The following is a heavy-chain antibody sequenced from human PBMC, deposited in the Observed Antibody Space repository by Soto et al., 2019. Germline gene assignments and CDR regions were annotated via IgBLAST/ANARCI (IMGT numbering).Heavy chain of an antibody. CDR1: GGSFSGYY. Sequence: SETLSLTCAVYGGSFSGYYWSWIRQPPGKGLEWIGEINHSGSTNYNPSLKSRVTISVDTSKNQFSLKLSSVTAADTAVYYCARAAIDDDSSGYWFDPWGQGTLVTVSS. CDR2: INHSGST. CDR3: ARAAIDDDSSGYWFDP. D-gene: IGHD3-22*01. V-gene: IGHV4-34*01. J-gene: IGHJ5*02.